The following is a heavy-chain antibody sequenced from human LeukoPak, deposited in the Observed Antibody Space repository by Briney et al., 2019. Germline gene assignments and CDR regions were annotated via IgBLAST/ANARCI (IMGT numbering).Heavy chain of an antibody. V-gene: IGHV3-15*01. CDR1: GFTFSNAW. CDR3: TTVTGNIAVAGTGDY. D-gene: IGHD6-19*01. CDR2: IKRTSDGGTT. J-gene: IGHJ4*02. Sequence: PGGSLRLSCAASGFTFSNAWMTWVRQAPGKGLERVGRIKRTSDGGTTDYAAPVRGRFTISRDDSQNTLFLQMNSLKTEDTAVYYCTTVTGNIAVAGTGDYWGQGTLVTVSS.